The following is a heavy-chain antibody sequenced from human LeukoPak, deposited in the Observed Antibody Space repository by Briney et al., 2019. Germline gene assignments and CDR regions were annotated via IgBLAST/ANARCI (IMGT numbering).Heavy chain of an antibody. Sequence: GGSLRLSCAASGFTFSSYSMNWVRQAPGKGLEWVSSISSSSSYIYYADSVKGRFTISRDNAKNSLYLQMNSLRAEDTAVYYCARVLHKRNYDSSGFYVYWGQGTLVTVPS. CDR3: ARVLHKRNYDSSGFYVY. CDR1: GFTFSSYS. J-gene: IGHJ4*02. D-gene: IGHD3-22*01. CDR2: ISSSSSYI. V-gene: IGHV3-21*01.